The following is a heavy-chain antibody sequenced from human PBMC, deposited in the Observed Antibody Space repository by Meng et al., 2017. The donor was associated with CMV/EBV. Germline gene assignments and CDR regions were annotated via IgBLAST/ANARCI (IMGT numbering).Heavy chain of an antibody. CDR3: ARGPYIAAATGGRFDY. Sequence: ASVKVSCKASGYTFTGYYMHWVRQAPGQGLEWMGWINPNSGGTNYAQKFQGRVTMTRDTSISTAYMELSRLRSDDTAVYYCARGPYIAAATGGRFDYWGQGTLVIVSS. V-gene: IGHV1-2*02. CDR2: INPNSGGT. D-gene: IGHD6-13*01. CDR1: GYTFTGYY. J-gene: IGHJ4*02.